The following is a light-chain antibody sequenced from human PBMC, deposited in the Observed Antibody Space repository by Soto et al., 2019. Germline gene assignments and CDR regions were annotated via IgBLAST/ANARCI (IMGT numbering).Light chain of an antibody. V-gene: IGKV1-39*01. Sequence: DIQMTQSPSSLSASVGDRVTITCRASQSISSYLNWYQQKPGKAPTLLIYAASSMESGVPSRFSGSGSGTDFTITISSLQAEDFATYYCQHSYTTLWTFGQGTKVEIK. CDR2: AAS. CDR1: QSISSY. CDR3: QHSYTTLWT. J-gene: IGKJ1*01.